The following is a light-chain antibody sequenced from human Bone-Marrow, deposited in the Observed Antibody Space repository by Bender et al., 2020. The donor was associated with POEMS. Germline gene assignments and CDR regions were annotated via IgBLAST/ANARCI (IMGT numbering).Light chain of an antibody. CDR1: SSDVGGYNY. CDR3: QSWGSNTAV. J-gene: IGLJ2*01. CDR2: EVS. V-gene: IGLV2-8*01. Sequence: QSALTQPPSASGSPGQSVTISCTGTSSDVGGYNYVSWYQQHPGKAPKLMIYEVSKRPSGIPERFSGSTSGNTASLTISGTQTMDEADYYCQSWGSNTAVFGGGTKLTVL.